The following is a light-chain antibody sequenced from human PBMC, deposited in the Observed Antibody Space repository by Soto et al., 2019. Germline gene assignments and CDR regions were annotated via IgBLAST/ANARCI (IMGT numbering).Light chain of an antibody. Sequence: EIVLTQSPGTLSLSPGERATLSCRASQSVSSSYLAWYQQKPGQAPRLLIYGASSRATGIPDWFSGSGSGTDFTLTISRLEPEDVAVYYCQQYGSSPPWTFGQGTKVEIK. CDR3: QQYGSSPPWT. J-gene: IGKJ1*01. CDR1: QSVSSSY. V-gene: IGKV3-20*01. CDR2: GAS.